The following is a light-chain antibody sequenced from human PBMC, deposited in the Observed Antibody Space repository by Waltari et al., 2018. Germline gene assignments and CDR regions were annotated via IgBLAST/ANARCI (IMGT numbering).Light chain of an antibody. CDR1: QSVSTS. CDR2: DAS. Sequence: EIESTQSPATLSSSPAERATLSCRASQSVSTSLAWYQQKPGQAPRLLIHDASNRATGTPARFSGSGSGTDFTLTIGSLEPEDFAVYYCQQHGKWPLSFGGGTKVEI. CDR3: QQHGKWPLS. J-gene: IGKJ4*01. V-gene: IGKV3-11*01.